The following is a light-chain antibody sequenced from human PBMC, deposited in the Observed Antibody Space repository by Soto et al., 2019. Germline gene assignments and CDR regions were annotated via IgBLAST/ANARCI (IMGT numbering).Light chain of an antibody. CDR2: SNN. V-gene: IGLV1-44*01. Sequence: QSVLTQPPSASGTPGQRVTISCSGSSSNIGSNTVNWYQQLPGTAPKLLIYSNNQRPSGVPGRFSGSKSGTSASLAISGLQSEDEADYYCAAGDDRLNALVFGGGTKLTVL. CDR3: AAGDDRLNALV. CDR1: SSNIGSNT. J-gene: IGLJ2*01.